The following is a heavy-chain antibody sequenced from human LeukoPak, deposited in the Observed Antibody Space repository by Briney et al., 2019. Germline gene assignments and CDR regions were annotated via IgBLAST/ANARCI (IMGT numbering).Heavy chain of an antibody. CDR2: INHSGST. Sequence: PSETLSLTCAVYGGSFSGYYWSWIRQPPGKGLEWIGEINHSGSTNYNPSLKSRVTISVDTSKNQFSLKLSSVTAADTAVYYCARDVIAADGGASFDPWGQGTLVTVSS. D-gene: IGHD6-13*01. J-gene: IGHJ5*02. CDR3: ARDVIAADGGASFDP. V-gene: IGHV4-34*01. CDR1: GGSFSGYY.